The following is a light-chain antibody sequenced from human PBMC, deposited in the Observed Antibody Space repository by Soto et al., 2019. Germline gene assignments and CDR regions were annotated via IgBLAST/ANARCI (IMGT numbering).Light chain of an antibody. Sequence: EIVLTQSPGTLSLSPGERATLSCRASQSVRSSYLAWYQQKSGQAPRLLIYGASNRATGVPDRFSGSGSGTDFTLTISRLEPEDFAVYYCQQYGTSPPLTFGGGTKVEI. J-gene: IGKJ4*01. V-gene: IGKV3-20*01. CDR3: QQYGTSPPLT. CDR1: QSVRSSY. CDR2: GAS.